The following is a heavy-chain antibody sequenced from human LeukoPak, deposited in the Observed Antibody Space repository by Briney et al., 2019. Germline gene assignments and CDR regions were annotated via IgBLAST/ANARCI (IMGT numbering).Heavy chain of an antibody. J-gene: IGHJ3*02. V-gene: IGHV4-61*02. CDR1: GGSINSGTYY. CDR2: IYSSGST. Sequence: SQTLSLTCTVSGGSINSGTYYWGWIRQPAGEGLEWIGRIYSSGSTNYSPSLKSRVTISVDVSKNQFSLKLTSVSAADTAIYYCARDLLHRGYAFDIWGQGTMVTVSS. D-gene: IGHD5-12*01. CDR3: ARDLLHRGYAFDI.